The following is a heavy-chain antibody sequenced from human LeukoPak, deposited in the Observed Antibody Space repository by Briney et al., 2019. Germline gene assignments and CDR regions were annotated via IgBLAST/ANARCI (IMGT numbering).Heavy chain of an antibody. D-gene: IGHD4-17*01. J-gene: IGHJ4*02. CDR2: INPSGGST. CDR3: ARPQYGDYSWLDY. Sequence: ASVKVSCKASGGTFSNCSISWVRQAPGQGLEWMGIINPSGGSTSYAQKFQGRVTMTRDTSTSTVYMELSSLRSEDTAVYYCARPQYGDYSWLDYWGQGTLVTVSS. V-gene: IGHV1-46*01. CDR1: GGTFSNCS.